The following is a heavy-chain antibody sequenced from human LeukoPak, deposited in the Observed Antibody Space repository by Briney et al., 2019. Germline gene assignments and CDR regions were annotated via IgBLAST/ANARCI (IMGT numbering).Heavy chain of an antibody. Sequence: GGSLRLSCAASGFTFSSYAMHWVRQAPGKGLKWVAVISYDGSNKYYADSVKGRFTISRDNSKNTLYLQMNSLRAEDTAVYYCARDHNWNYIDYWGQGTLVTVSS. D-gene: IGHD1-20*01. CDR3: ARDHNWNYIDY. V-gene: IGHV3-30*04. CDR2: ISYDGSNK. J-gene: IGHJ4*02. CDR1: GFTFSSYA.